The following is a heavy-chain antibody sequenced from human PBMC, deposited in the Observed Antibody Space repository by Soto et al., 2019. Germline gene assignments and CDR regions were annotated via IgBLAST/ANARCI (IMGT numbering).Heavy chain of an antibody. CDR1: GFTFSSYS. Sequence: QVQLVESGGGVVKPGRSLRLSCAASGFTFSSYSMHWVRQAPGKGLEWVALISYDENNKYYADFVKGRFTISRDNSKNTQYLQINSMTTVDTAVYYCSRGRLTGYRYNGLDHWGQGTLVTVSS. CDR3: SRGRLTGYRYNGLDH. D-gene: IGHD5-18*01. V-gene: IGHV3-30-3*01. CDR2: ISYDENNK. J-gene: IGHJ5*02.